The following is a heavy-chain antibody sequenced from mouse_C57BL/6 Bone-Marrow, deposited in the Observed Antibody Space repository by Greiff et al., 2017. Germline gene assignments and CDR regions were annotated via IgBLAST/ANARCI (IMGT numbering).Heavy chain of an antibody. Sequence: QVQLQQPGAELVKPRASVKLSCKASGYTFTSYWMQWVKQRPGQGLEWIGEIDPSDSYTNYNQKFKGKATLTVDTSSSTAYMQLSSLTSEDSAVYYCARYGRRYFDVWGTGTTVTVSS. CDR2: IDPSDSYT. CDR3: ARYGRRYFDV. D-gene: IGHD2-1*01. V-gene: IGHV1-50*01. J-gene: IGHJ1*03. CDR1: GYTFTSYW.